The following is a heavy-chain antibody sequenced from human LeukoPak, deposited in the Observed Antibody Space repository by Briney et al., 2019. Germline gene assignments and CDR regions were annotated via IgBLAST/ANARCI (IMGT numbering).Heavy chain of an antibody. D-gene: IGHD2-15*01. CDR3: AREMVAVPDAFDI. J-gene: IGHJ3*02. CDR1: GFTFSDYY. V-gene: IGHV3-11*01. Sequence: GGSLRLSCVASGFTFSDYYMSWIRQAPGQGLEWVSYISSSGSTIYYADSVKGRFTISRDNAKNSLYLQMNSLRAEDTAVYYCAREMVAVPDAFDIWGQGTMVTVSS. CDR2: ISSSGSTI.